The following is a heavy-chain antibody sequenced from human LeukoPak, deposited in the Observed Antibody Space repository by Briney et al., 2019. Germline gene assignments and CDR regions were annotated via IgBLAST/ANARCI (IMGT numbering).Heavy chain of an antibody. Sequence: PSETLSLTCAVFGGSFSGYYWSWIRQSPGRGLEWIGEINHSGGTNKNPSLKSRVTILVDTSKNQFSLKLSSVTAADTAVYYCARHVYSHGSNSFDYWGQGTLVTVSS. J-gene: IGHJ4*02. D-gene: IGHD5-18*01. CDR3: ARHVYSHGSNSFDY. CDR2: INHSGGT. V-gene: IGHV4-34*01. CDR1: GGSFSGYY.